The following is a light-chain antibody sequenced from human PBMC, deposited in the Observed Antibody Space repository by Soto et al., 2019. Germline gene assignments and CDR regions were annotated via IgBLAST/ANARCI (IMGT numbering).Light chain of an antibody. J-gene: IGKJ5*01. Sequence: DIQMTQSPSSLSASVGDRVTITCRASQSVTTYLNWYQHKPGQAPQLLIYGASRLQSGVPSRFSASGSATDFALTINSLQPEDFATYYCHQSYNNPPTFGQGTRLEI. CDR1: QSVTTY. CDR3: HQSYNNPPT. V-gene: IGKV1-39*01. CDR2: GAS.